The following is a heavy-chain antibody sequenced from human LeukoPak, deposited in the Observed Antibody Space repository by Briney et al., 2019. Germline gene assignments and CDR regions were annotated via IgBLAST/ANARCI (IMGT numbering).Heavy chain of an antibody. CDR3: ARHAFRRDGYNHFDY. J-gene: IGHJ4*02. Sequence: SETLSLTCTVSGGSVNSGSYYWNWIRQPPGKGLEWIGYIYYSGSTNYNPSLKSRVTISVDTSKNQFSLKLSSVTAADTAVYYCARHAFRRDGYNHFDYWGQGTLVTVSS. CDR1: GGSVNSGSYY. CDR2: IYYSGST. D-gene: IGHD5-24*01. V-gene: IGHV4-61*01.